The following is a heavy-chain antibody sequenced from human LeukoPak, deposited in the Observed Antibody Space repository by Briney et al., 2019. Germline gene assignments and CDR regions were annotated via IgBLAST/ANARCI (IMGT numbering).Heavy chain of an antibody. CDR2: ISSSGSTI. Sequence: GGSLRLSCAASGFTFSSYEMNWVRQAPGKGLEWVSYISSSGSTIYYADSVKGQFTISRDNAKNSLYLQMNSLRAEDTALYYCARISYGGNSVYYYYMDVWGKGTTVTVSS. V-gene: IGHV3-48*03. D-gene: IGHD4-23*01. CDR1: GFTFSSYE. CDR3: ARISYGGNSVYYYYMDV. J-gene: IGHJ6*03.